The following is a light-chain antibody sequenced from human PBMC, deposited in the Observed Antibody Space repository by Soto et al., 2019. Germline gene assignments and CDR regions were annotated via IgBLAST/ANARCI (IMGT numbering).Light chain of an antibody. CDR3: QQYNNYSPWA. J-gene: IGKJ1*01. CDR2: KAS. V-gene: IGKV1-5*03. Sequence: DIQMTQSPSTLSASVGDRVTITCRASQSIGTWLAWYQQRPGRAPNLLIYKASTLENGVPSRFSGSGSGTEFTLTISRLQPDDFATYYCQQYNNYSPWAFGQGTKVEIK. CDR1: QSIGTW.